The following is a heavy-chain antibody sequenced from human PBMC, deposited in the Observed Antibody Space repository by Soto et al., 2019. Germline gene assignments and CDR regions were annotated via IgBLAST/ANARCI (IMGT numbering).Heavy chain of an antibody. V-gene: IGHV1-3*01. CDR1: GYTFTSYA. Sequence: GXSVKVSCQASGYTFTSYAMHWVRQAPGQSLEWMGWINAGNGNTKYSQKFQGRVTITRDTSASTAYMELSSLRSEDTAVYYCASGGATVTTSYYYYGMDVWGQGTTVTVSS. J-gene: IGHJ6*02. CDR2: INAGNGNT. CDR3: ASGGATVTTSYYYYGMDV. D-gene: IGHD4-4*01.